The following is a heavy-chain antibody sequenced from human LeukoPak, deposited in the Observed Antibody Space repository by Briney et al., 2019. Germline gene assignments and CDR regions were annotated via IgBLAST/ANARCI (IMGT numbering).Heavy chain of an antibody. CDR1: GYSISSGYY. CDR2: IYHSGST. Sequence: SETLSLTCAVSGYSISSGYYWGWIRQPPGKGLEWIGSIYHSGSTYYNPSLKSRVTISVDTSKNQFSLKLSSVTAADTAAYYCARHDKYCSGGSCPRAAFDIWGQGTMVTVSS. V-gene: IGHV4-38-2*01. D-gene: IGHD2-15*01. CDR3: ARHDKYCSGGSCPRAAFDI. J-gene: IGHJ3*02.